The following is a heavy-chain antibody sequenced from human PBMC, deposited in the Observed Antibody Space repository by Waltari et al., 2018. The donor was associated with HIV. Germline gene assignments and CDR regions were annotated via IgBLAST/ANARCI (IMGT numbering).Heavy chain of an antibody. J-gene: IGHJ4*02. Sequence: QAQLQESGPGLVKPSETLSLTCTVSGGFISGHYWSWLRQPPGKGLEWIGYIYYSGTTKYNPSLKSRVSISVDTSKNQFSLRLSSVTAADTAVYYCARVFDHGWSDYWGQGTLVTVSS. CDR3: ARVFDHGWSDY. CDR2: IYYSGTT. V-gene: IGHV4-59*11. CDR1: GGFISGHY. D-gene: IGHD3-10*01.